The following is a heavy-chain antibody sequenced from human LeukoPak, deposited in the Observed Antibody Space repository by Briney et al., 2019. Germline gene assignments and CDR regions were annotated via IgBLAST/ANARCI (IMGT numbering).Heavy chain of an antibody. CDR1: GFTFSSYE. CDR3: ARQLGEIEYYYYYMDV. Sequence: PGGSLRLSCAASGFTFSSYEMNWVRQAPGKGLEWVSYISSSGSTIYYADSVKGRFTISRDNAKNSLYPQMNSLRAEDTAVYYCARQLGEIEYYYYYMDVWGKGTTVTVSS. V-gene: IGHV3-48*03. CDR2: ISSSGSTI. D-gene: IGHD1-1*01. J-gene: IGHJ6*03.